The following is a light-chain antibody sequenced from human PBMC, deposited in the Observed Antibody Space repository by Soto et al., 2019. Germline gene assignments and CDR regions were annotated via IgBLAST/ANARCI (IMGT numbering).Light chain of an antibody. CDR1: QSVSSY. Sequence: EIIWTQYPATLSLSPGERFTLSCMAIQSVSSYVAWYQQKPSQSPRLLIYYSSNRATGIPARFSGSGSGTDFTLTISSLEPEDFAIYYCQERSTWQTVGRVTRLEIK. J-gene: IGKJ5*01. V-gene: IGKV3-11*01. CDR2: YSS. CDR3: QERSTWQT.